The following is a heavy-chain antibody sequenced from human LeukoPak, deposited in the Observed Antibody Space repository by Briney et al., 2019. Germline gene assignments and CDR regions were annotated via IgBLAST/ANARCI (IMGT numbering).Heavy chain of an antibody. CDR1: GYTFTSYD. Sequence: ASVKVSCKASGYTFTSYDINRVRQATGQGLEWMGWMNPNSGNTGYAQKFQGRVTMTRDTSTSTVYMELSSLRSEDTAVYYCASPIVATSALDYWGQGTLVTVSS. CDR2: MNPNSGNT. J-gene: IGHJ4*02. D-gene: IGHD5-12*01. CDR3: ASPIVATSALDY. V-gene: IGHV1-8*02.